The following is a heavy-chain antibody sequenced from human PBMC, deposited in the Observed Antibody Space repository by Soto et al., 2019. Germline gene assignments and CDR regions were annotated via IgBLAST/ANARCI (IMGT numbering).Heavy chain of an antibody. CDR3: ARSTSSRWFFWFDP. CDR2: ISSGSSYT. V-gene: IGHV3-11*06. J-gene: IGHJ5*02. D-gene: IGHD6-19*01. Sequence: VGSLRLSCAASGFTFGDYYMSWIRQAPGKGLEWVSYISSGSSYTNYADSMKGRFAISRDNAKNSLYLQMNNLRVEDTAIYYCARSTSSRWFFWFDPRDQGTLVTVSS. CDR1: GFTFGDYY.